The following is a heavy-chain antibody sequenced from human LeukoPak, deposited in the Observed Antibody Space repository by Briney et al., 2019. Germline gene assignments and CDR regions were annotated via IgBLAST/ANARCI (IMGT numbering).Heavy chain of an antibody. CDR2: INPSGGST. D-gene: IGHD3-9*01. CDR3: ARVGYEGTYYDILTGYPNYYYGMDV. CDR1: GYTFTSYY. Sequence: ASVKVSCTASGYTFTSYYMHWVRQAPGQGLEWMGIINPSGGSTSYAQKFQGRVTMTRDTSTSTVYMELSSLRSEDTAVYYCARVGYEGTYYDILTGYPNYYYGMDVWGQGTTVTVSS. V-gene: IGHV1-46*01. J-gene: IGHJ6*02.